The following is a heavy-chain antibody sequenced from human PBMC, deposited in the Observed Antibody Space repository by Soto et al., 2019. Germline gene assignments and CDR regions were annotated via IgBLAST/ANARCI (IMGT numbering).Heavy chain of an antibody. J-gene: IGHJ6*02. Sequence: EVQLVESGGGLVQPGGSLTLSGVASGFTFTTYCMHWVRQAPGKGLEYLSAISNDAVHTYYANSVKDRFTISRDNPKDTLYLHMGSMRPEDMAVYYCARGHLPGDDHSYGMDVWGQGTTVTVSS. V-gene: IGHV3-64*01. CDR1: GFTFTTYC. CDR3: ARGHLPGDDHSYGMDV. CDR2: ISNDAVHT. D-gene: IGHD3-10*01.